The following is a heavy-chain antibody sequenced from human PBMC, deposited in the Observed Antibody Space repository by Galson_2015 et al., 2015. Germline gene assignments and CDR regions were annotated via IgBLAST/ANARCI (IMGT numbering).Heavy chain of an antibody. Sequence: SVKVSCKASGYTFTSYDINWVRQATGQGLEWMGWMNPNSGNTGYAQKFQGRVTMTRNTSISTAYMEPSSLRSEDTAVYYCARGSKQITIFGVVIIGYYFDYWGQGTLVTVSS. CDR2: MNPNSGNT. J-gene: IGHJ4*02. CDR1: GYTFTSYD. CDR3: ARGSKQITIFGVVIIGYYFDY. D-gene: IGHD3-3*01. V-gene: IGHV1-8*01.